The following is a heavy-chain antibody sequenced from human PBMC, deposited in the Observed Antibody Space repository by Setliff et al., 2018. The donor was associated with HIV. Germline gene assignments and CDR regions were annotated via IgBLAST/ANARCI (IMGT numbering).Heavy chain of an antibody. V-gene: IGHV1-69*11. J-gene: IGHJ4*02. CDR1: GGTFRSYS. CDR3: AKAAVEMTTIAFGGPPGY. Sequence: SVKVSRKASGGTFRSYSINWVRQAPGQGLEWMGTIIPFIDATHYAQSFQGRLTITADESSNTAYMEPSSLRLHDTAVYYCAKAAVEMTTIAFGGPPGYWGQGTLVTVSS. CDR2: IIPFIDAT. D-gene: IGHD3-16*01.